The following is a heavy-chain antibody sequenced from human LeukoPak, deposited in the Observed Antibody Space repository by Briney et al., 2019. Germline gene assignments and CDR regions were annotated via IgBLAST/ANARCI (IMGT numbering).Heavy chain of an antibody. Sequence: PGGSLRLSCAASGFTFSSYGMHWVRQAPGKGLEWVAFIRYDGSDKYYADSVKGRFTISRDNSKNPLYLQMNSLRAEDTAAYYCAKGLLEWLLSYMDVWGKGTTVTVSS. D-gene: IGHD3-3*01. CDR2: IRYDGSDK. V-gene: IGHV3-30*02. CDR1: GFTFSSYG. J-gene: IGHJ6*03. CDR3: AKGLLEWLLSYMDV.